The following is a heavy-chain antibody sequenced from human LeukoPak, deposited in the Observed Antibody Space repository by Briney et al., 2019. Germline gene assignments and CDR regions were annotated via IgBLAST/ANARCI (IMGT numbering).Heavy chain of an antibody. Sequence: SETLSLTCTVSGGSISSYYWSWIRQPPGKGLEWMGYIYYSGSANYNPSPKNRVTISVDTSTNQFSLKLSSVTAADTAVYYCARGDGDYFHWGQGTLVTVSS. CDR1: GGSISSYY. D-gene: IGHD4-17*01. J-gene: IGHJ4*02. CDR2: IYYSGSA. CDR3: ARGDGDYFH. V-gene: IGHV4-59*01.